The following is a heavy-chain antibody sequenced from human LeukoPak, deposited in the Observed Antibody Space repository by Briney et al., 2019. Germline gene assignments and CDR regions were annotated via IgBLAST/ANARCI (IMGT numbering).Heavy chain of an antibody. D-gene: IGHD3-3*01. Sequence: GGSLRLSCAASGFTLNSHWMSWVRQAPGKGLEWVANIKQDGSEKYYVDSVKGRFTISRDNAKNSLYLQMNSLRAEDTAVYYCARTYYDFWSGNFDYWGQGTLVTVSS. CDR3: ARTYYDFWSGNFDY. V-gene: IGHV3-7*01. CDR2: IKQDGSEK. J-gene: IGHJ4*02. CDR1: GFTLNSHW.